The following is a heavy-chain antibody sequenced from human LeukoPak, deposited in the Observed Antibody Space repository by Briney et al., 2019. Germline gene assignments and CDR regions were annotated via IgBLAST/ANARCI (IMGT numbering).Heavy chain of an antibody. J-gene: IGHJ4*02. Sequence: ASVKVSCKVSGYTLTELSMHWVRQAPGKGLEWMGVFDPEDGETIYAQKFQGRVTMTEDTSTDTAYMELSSLRSEDTAVYYCARVSRELGCSGGSCYYTDDYWGQGTLVTVSS. V-gene: IGHV1-24*01. CDR2: FDPEDGET. D-gene: IGHD2-15*01. CDR1: GYTLTELS. CDR3: ARVSRELGCSGGSCYYTDDY.